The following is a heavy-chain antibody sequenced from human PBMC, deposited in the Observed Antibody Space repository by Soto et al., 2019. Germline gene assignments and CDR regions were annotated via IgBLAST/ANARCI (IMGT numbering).Heavy chain of an antibody. Sequence: GSVKGCFKASGYTFTGYYMHWVRQAPGQGLEWMGWINPNSGGTNYAQKFQGWVTMTRDTSISTAYMELSRLRSDDTAVYYCARERGSGSSYFDYWGQGTLVTVSS. V-gene: IGHV1-2*04. CDR3: ARERGSGSSYFDY. D-gene: IGHD3-10*01. CDR1: GYTFTGYY. CDR2: INPNSGGT. J-gene: IGHJ4*02.